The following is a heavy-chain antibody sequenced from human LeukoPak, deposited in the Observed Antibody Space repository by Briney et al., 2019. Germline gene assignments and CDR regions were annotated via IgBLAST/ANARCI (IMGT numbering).Heavy chain of an antibody. D-gene: IGHD1-26*01. CDR3: ARSGLEIPTSGYYYYYYGMDV. V-gene: IGHV4-30-2*01. CDR2: IYHSGST. Sequence: PSQTLSLTCAVSGGSISSGGYSWSWIRQPPGKGLEWIGYIYHSGSTYYNPSLKSRVTISVDRSKNQFSLKLSSVTAADTAVYYCARSGLEIPTSGYYYYYYGMDVWGQGTTVTVSS. CDR1: GGSISSGGYS. J-gene: IGHJ6*02.